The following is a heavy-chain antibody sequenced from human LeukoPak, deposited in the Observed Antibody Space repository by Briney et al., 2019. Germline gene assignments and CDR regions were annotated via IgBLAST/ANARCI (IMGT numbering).Heavy chain of an antibody. D-gene: IGHD5-24*01. CDR3: AKSGYNRFDY. V-gene: IGHV3-48*01. CDR1: GFTFSSYS. Sequence: GGTLRLSCAASGFTFSSYSMNWVRQAPGKGLEWVSYISSSGSTIYYADSVKGRFTISRDNSKNTLYLQMNSLRAEDTAVYYCAKSGYNRFDYWGQGTLVTVSS. J-gene: IGHJ4*02. CDR2: ISSSGSTI.